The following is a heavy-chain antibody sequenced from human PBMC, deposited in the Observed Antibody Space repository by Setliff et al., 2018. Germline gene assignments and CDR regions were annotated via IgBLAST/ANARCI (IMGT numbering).Heavy chain of an antibody. CDR1: GGTFSSYA. V-gene: IGHV1-69*13. CDR3: ARSAIRGTTKKYYYYMDV. J-gene: IGHJ6*03. CDR2: IIPIFGTA. D-gene: IGHD1-7*01. Sequence: SVKVSCKASGGTFSSYAISWVRQAPGQGLEWMGGIIPIFGTANYAVKFQGRVTITADESTSTAYMELSSLRSEDTAVYYCARSAIRGTTKKYYYYMDVWGKGTTVTVSS.